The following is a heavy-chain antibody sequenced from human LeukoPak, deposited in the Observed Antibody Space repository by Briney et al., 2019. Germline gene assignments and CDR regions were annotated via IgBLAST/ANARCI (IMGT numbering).Heavy chain of an antibody. Sequence: ASVKVSCKATGYTFTAYYIHWVRQTPGQGLEWMGWINPNNSNTYYAQNFQGGVTMTRDTSISTAYLELSSLRSDVTAVYYCARRFGRYETNGFYYGGFDYWGQGALVTVSS. CDR2: INPNNSNT. D-gene: IGHD3-22*01. CDR3: ARRFGRYETNGFYYGGFDY. CDR1: GYTFTAYY. V-gene: IGHV1-2*02. J-gene: IGHJ4*02.